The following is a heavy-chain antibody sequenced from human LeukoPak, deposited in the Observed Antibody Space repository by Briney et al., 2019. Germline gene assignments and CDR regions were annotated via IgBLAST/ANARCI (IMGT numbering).Heavy chain of an antibody. V-gene: IGHV1-8*01. CDR2: MNPNSGNT. CDR3: ARESTVTSYYYYYMGV. CDR1: GYTFTSYD. D-gene: IGHD4-17*01. Sequence: ASVKVSCKASGYTFTSYDINWVRQATGQGLEWMGWMNPNSGNTGYAQKFQGRVTMTRNTSISTAYMELSSLRSDDTAVYYCARESTVTSYYYYYMGVWGKGTTVTVSS. J-gene: IGHJ6*03.